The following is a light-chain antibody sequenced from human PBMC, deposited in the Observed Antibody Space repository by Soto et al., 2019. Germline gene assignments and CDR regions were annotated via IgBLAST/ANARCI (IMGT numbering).Light chain of an antibody. CDR1: QSVSSN. CDR3: QQYNNWPRT. J-gene: IGKJ1*01. Sequence: DIVFTQSPVTVSVSPGERATLSCRASQSVSSNLAWYQQKPGQAPRLLIYGASTRATGIPARFSGSGSGTEFTLTISSLQSEDFAVYYCQQYNNWPRTFGQGTKVDIK. CDR2: GAS. V-gene: IGKV3-15*01.